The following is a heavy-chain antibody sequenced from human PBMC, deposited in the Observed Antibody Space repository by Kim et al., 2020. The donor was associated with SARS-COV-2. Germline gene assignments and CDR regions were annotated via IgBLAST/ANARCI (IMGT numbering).Heavy chain of an antibody. CDR2: ISAYNGNT. V-gene: IGHV1-18*01. Sequence: ASVKVSCKASGYTFTSYGISWVRQAPGQGLEWMGWISAYNGNTNYAQKLQGRVTMTTDTSTSTAYMELRSLRSDDTAVYYCARDYKKVDTVVPAAIPFDYWGQGTLVTVSS. CDR3: ARDYKKVDTVVPAAIPFDY. D-gene: IGHD2-2*01. J-gene: IGHJ4*02. CDR1: GYTFTSYG.